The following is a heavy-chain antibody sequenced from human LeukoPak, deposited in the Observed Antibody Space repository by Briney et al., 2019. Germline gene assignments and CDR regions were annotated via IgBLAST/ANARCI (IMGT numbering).Heavy chain of an antibody. J-gene: IGHJ4*02. CDR3: AKDRDTAMEIDY. CDR1: GFSFSSYG. Sequence: GGSLRLSCAASGFSFSSYGMHWVRQAPGKGLEWGAVIWYDGSKEYYADSVKGRFTISRDNSKNTLYLQMNSLRAEDTAVYYCAKDRDTAMEIDYWGQGTLVTVSS. D-gene: IGHD5-18*01. V-gene: IGHV3-33*06. CDR2: IWYDGSKE.